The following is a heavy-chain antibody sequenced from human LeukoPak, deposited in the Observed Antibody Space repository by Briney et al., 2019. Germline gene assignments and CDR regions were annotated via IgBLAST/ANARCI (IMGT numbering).Heavy chain of an antibody. J-gene: IGHJ5*02. CDR3: ARQDSSGWLDP. V-gene: IGHV5-51*01. CDR2: IYPGDSDT. Sequence: GECLNISCKVSGYSFTSYWIGWVRQMPGKGLEWMGIIYPGDSDTRYSPSFQGQVTISADKSITTASLQWSSLKASDTAMYYCARQDSSGWLDPWGQGTLVTVSS. CDR1: GYSFTSYW. D-gene: IGHD6-19*01.